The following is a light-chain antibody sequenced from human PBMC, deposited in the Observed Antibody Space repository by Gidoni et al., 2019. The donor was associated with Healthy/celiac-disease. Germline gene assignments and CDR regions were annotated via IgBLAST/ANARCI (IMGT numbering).Light chain of an antibody. CDR1: SGHSSYI. J-gene: IGLJ3*02. V-gene: IGLV4-60*03. CDR3: ETWDSNTRV. Sequence: QPVLTQSSSASASLGSSVKLTCTLSSGHSSYIIAWHPQQPGKAPRYLMKLEGSGSYNKGSGVPDRSSGSSSGADRYLTISNLQSEDEADYYCETWDSNTRVFGGGTKLTVL. CDR2: LEGSGSY.